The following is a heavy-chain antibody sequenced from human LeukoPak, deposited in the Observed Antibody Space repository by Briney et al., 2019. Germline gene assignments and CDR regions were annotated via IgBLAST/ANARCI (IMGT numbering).Heavy chain of an antibody. D-gene: IGHD4-17*01. J-gene: IGHJ4*02. Sequence: PSETLSLTCTVSGGSINSGGYYWSWIRQHPGKGLEWIGYIYYSGSTYYNPSLKSRVTISVDTSKNQFSLKLSSVTAADTAVYYCARAIPSDYGDYVDYWGQGTLVTVSS. CDR2: IYYSGST. CDR3: ARAIPSDYGDYVDY. CDR1: GGSINSGGYY. V-gene: IGHV4-31*03.